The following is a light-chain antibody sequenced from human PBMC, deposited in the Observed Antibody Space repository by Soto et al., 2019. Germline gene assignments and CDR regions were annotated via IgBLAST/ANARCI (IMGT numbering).Light chain of an antibody. Sequence: DIQMTQSPSTLSASVGDTVTVTCRANQSIRDSMAWYQQRPGKAPKLLIYRASSLESGVPSRFSGSGSGTDFTLTISRLEPEDFAVYYCQQYGSSPPLTFGGGTKVDIK. CDR1: QSIRDS. J-gene: IGKJ4*01. CDR2: RAS. CDR3: QQYGSSPPLT. V-gene: IGKV1-5*03.